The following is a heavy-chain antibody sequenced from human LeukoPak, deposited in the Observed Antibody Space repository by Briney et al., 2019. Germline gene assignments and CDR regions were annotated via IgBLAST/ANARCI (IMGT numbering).Heavy chain of an antibody. D-gene: IGHD6-13*01. CDR2: ISGSGDIT. J-gene: IGHJ4*02. Sequence: GGSLRLSCAASGFTFSSYAMSWVRQAPGKGLEWVSAISGSGDITYYADSVKGRFTMSRDNSKNTVFLQMNRLRAEDTAVYYCAKDAFSSSWYGDCWGQGTLVTVSS. CDR3: AKDAFSSSWYGDC. V-gene: IGHV3-23*01. CDR1: GFTFSSYA.